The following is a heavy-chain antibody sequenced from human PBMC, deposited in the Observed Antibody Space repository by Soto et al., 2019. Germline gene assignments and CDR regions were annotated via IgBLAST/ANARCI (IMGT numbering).Heavy chain of an antibody. Sequence: ASVKVSCEASGYSFTSYGISWVRQATGQGLEWMGWMNPNSGNTGYAQKFQGRVTMTRNTSISTAYMELSSLRSEDTAVYYCARERSAAGTGWFDPWGQGTLVTVSS. CDR1: GYSFTSYG. V-gene: IGHV1-8*02. D-gene: IGHD6-13*01. CDR2: MNPNSGNT. J-gene: IGHJ5*02. CDR3: ARERSAAGTGWFDP.